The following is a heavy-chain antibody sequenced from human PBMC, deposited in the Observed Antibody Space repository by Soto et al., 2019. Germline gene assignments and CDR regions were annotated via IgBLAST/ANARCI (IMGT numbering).Heavy chain of an antibody. Sequence: VGSLRLSCAASGFTFSSYSMNWVRQAPGKGLEWVSSISSSSSYIYYADSVKGRLTISRDNAKNSLYLQMNSLRAEDTAVYYCARDHPLYDSSGMFDYWGQGTLVTVSS. J-gene: IGHJ4*02. CDR3: ARDHPLYDSSGMFDY. CDR1: GFTFSSYS. CDR2: ISSSSSYI. V-gene: IGHV3-21*01. D-gene: IGHD3-22*01.